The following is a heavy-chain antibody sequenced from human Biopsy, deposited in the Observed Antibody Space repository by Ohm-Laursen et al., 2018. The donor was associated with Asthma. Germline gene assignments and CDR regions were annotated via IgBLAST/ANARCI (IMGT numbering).Heavy chain of an antibody. V-gene: IGHV1-69*01. D-gene: IGHD5-12*01. CDR3: ARGYSGSDRIVYYYSGLEV. CDR1: GDSFSNYA. CDR2: LIPVLGTP. Sequence: SSVKVSCKASGDSFSNYAISWVRQAPGQGLEWMGGLIPVLGTPDHAQMFEGRVTITADESTSTAYMELSSLSSEDTAVYYCARGYSGSDRIVYYYSGLEVWGQGTTVPASS. J-gene: IGHJ6*02.